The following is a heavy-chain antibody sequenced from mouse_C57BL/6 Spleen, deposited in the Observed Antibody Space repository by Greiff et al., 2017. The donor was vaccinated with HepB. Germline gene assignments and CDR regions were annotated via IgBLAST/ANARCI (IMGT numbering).Heavy chain of an antibody. J-gene: IGHJ3*01. CDR2: INPNNGGT. Sequence: EVQLQQSGPELVKPGASVKIPCKASGYTFTDYNMDWVKQSHGKSIEWIGDINPNNGGTIYNQKFKGKATLTVDKSSSTASMELRSLTSEDTAVYYCARGGLGRQAFAYWGQGTLVTVSA. D-gene: IGHD3-3*01. V-gene: IGHV1-18*01. CDR3: ARGGLGRQAFAY. CDR1: GYTFTDYN.